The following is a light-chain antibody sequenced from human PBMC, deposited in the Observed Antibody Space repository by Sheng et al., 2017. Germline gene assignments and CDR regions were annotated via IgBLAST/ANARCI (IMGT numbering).Light chain of an antibody. Sequence: QSALTQPRSVSGSPGQSVTISCNGTSSDVGGHKYVSWYQQSSGKDPKLMIYEVSNRPSGVSNRFSGSKSGNTAFLTISGLQAEDEADYYCSAYTSSSIIYVFGTGTKVTVL. V-gene: IGLV2-14*01. CDR3: SAYTSSSIIYV. CDR1: SSDVGGHKY. CDR2: EVS. J-gene: IGLJ1*01.